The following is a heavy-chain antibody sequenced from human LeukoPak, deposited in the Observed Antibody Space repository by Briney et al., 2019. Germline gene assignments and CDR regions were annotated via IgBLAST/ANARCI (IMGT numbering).Heavy chain of an antibody. V-gene: IGHV3-23*01. Sequence: GGSLRLSCAGSGFTFRIYAMNWVRQAPGRGLEWVSTISGSGSGTYYADSVKGRFTISRDNSKNTLYLQMSSLRADDTAVYYCAKKLGMSVAGSPFFFDYWGQGTLVTVSS. J-gene: IGHJ4*02. D-gene: IGHD6-19*01. CDR2: ISGSGSGT. CDR3: AKKLGMSVAGSPFFFDY. CDR1: GFTFRIYA.